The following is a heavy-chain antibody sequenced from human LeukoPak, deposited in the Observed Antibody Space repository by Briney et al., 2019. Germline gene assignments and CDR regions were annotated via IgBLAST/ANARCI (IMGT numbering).Heavy chain of an antibody. CDR2: MYSGGTT. J-gene: IGHJ3*02. CDR3: ARGGNYYDRSGYYSGQALDI. D-gene: IGHD3-22*01. V-gene: IGHV3-53*01. CDR1: GFTVSSNY. Sequence: PGGPLRLSCAASGFTVSSNYMSWVRQAPGKGLEWVSVMYSGGTTYYADSVKGRFTLSRDKSENTLYLQMNSLRAQDTAVYYCARGGNYYDRSGYYSGQALDIWGQGTMVTVSS.